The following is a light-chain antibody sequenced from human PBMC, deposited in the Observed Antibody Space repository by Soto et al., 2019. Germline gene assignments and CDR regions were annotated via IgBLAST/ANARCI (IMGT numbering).Light chain of an antibody. Sequence: DIVLTQSPDTLSLSPGERAALSCRASQSVRDSFLAWYQQKPGQSPRLLIYAATSRATGIPERFSGSGSETDFTLTLYRLEPEDFAVYYCQQYGSSPYTFGQGTKLEIK. CDR2: AAT. V-gene: IGKV3-20*01. J-gene: IGKJ2*01. CDR3: QQYGSSPYT. CDR1: QSVRDSF.